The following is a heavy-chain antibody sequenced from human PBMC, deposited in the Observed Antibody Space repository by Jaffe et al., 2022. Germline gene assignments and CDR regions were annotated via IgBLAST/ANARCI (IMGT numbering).Heavy chain of an antibody. D-gene: IGHD2-15*01. Sequence: QVQLQQWGAGLLKPSETLSLTCAVYGGSFSGYYWSWIRQPPGKGLEWIGEINHSGSTNYNPSLKSRVTISVDTSKNQFSLKLSSVTAADTAVYYCARLIYCSGGSCYRRLGAFDIWGQGTMVTVSS. CDR1: GGSFSGYY. CDR3: ARLIYCSGGSCYRRLGAFDI. CDR2: INHSGST. J-gene: IGHJ3*02. V-gene: IGHV4-34*01.